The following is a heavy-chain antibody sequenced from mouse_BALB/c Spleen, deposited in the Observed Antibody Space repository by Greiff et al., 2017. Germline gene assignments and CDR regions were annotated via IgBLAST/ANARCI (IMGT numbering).Heavy chain of an antibody. CDR1: GFTFSSYY. V-gene: IGHV5-6-2*01. J-gene: IGHJ3*01. CDR2: INSNGGST. D-gene: IGHD1-2*01. CDR3: ARRLLTWFAY. Sequence: EVQLVESGGGLVKLGGSLKLSCAASGFTFSSYYMSWVRQTPEKRLELVAAINSNGGSTYYPDTVKGRFTISRDNAKNTLYLQMSSLKSEDTALYYCARRLLTWFAYWGQGTLVTVSA.